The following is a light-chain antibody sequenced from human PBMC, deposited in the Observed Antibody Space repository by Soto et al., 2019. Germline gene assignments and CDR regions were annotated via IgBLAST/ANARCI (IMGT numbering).Light chain of an antibody. Sequence: EIVLTQSPATLSLSPGEGATLSCRASQTIDIYLAWYQQRPGQAPRLLIYDSFNRATGIPARFSGSGSGTDFTLTISSLEPDDFAVYYCQQRRAWPITFGQGTRLEIK. CDR1: QTIDIY. J-gene: IGKJ5*01. CDR3: QQRRAWPIT. V-gene: IGKV3-11*01. CDR2: DSF.